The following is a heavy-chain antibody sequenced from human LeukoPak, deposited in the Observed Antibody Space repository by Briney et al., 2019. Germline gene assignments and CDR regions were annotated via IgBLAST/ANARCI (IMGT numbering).Heavy chain of an antibody. CDR2: IRYDGNDK. CDR3: AKDCGDLLLYANDAFDI. J-gene: IGHJ3*02. D-gene: IGHD2-2*02. V-gene: IGHV3-30*02. Sequence: PGGSLRLSCAASGFTFNTYGMHWVRQAPGKGLEWVALIRYDGNDKYYADSVKGRFTISRDNSKNTLYLQMNSLRAEDTAVYYCAKDCGDLLLYANDAFDIWGQGTLVTVSS. CDR1: GFTFNTYG.